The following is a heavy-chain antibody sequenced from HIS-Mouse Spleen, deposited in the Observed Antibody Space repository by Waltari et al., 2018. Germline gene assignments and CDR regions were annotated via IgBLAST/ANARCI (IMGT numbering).Heavy chain of an antibody. Sequence: QLQLQESGPGLVKPSETLSLTCTVSGGSISSSSYYWGWIRQPPGKGLEWIGSNYYSGGPYSTPALKSRVTSSVDTSKNQFSLKLSAVTAADTAVYYCAREIPYSSSWYDWYFDLWGRGTLVTVSS. CDR3: AREIPYSSSWYDWYFDL. CDR1: GGSISSSSYY. D-gene: IGHD6-13*01. V-gene: IGHV4-39*07. CDR2: NYYSGGP. J-gene: IGHJ2*01.